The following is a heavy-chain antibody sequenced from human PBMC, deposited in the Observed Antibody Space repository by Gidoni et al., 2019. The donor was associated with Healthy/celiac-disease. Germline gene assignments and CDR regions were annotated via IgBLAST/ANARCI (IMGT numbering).Heavy chain of an antibody. D-gene: IGHD2-8*01. J-gene: IGHJ5*02. Sequence: QVQLVQSGAEVKKPGSSVKVSCKASGGTFSSSTISWVRQAPGQGLEWMGRIIPILGIANYAQKFQGRVTITADKSTSTAYMELSSLRSEDTAVYYCAGIGYCTNGVCPNWFDPWGQGTLVTVSS. V-gene: IGHV1-69*02. CDR1: GGTFSSST. CDR2: IIPILGIA. CDR3: AGIGYCTNGVCPNWFDP.